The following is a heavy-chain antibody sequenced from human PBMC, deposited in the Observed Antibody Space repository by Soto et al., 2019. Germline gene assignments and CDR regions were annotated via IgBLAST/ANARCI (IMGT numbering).Heavy chain of an antibody. CDR2: INPNSGGT. CDR1: GYTFTGDY. D-gene: IGHD6-13*01. CDR3: ARGGSSSPTRYYGMDV. V-gene: IGHV1-2*04. J-gene: IGHJ6*02. Sequence: GASVKVSCKASGYTFTGDYMHWVRQAPGQGLEWMGWINPNSGGTNYAQKFQGWVTMTRDTSISTAYMELSRLRSDDTAVYYCARGGSSSPTRYYGMDVWGQGTTVTVSS.